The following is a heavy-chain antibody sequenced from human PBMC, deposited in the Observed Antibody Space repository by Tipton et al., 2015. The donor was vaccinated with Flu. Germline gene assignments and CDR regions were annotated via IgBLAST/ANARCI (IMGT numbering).Heavy chain of an antibody. CDR2: IWYDGSNQ. V-gene: IGHV3-33*01. D-gene: IGHD3-22*01. CDR1: GFSFSFYG. CDR3: ARDGPPDYYDSRVANY. Sequence: QLVQSGGGVVRPGRSLRLSCSASGFSFSFYGMHWVRQAPGKGLEWLALIWYDGSNQFYADSVKGRFTISRDNSKNTLSLQMNSLGTEDTAVYYCARDGPPDYYDSRVANYWGQGTLVTVSS. J-gene: IGHJ4*02.